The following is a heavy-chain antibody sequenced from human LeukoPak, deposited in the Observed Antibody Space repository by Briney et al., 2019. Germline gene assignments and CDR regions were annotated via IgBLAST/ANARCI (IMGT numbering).Heavy chain of an antibody. Sequence: GGSLRLSCAASGFTFSSYWMSWVRQAPGKGLEWVANIKQDGSEKYYVDSVKGRFTISRDNAKNSLYLQMISLRAEDTAVYYCARAGKKYQLLSPFDYWGQGTLVTVSS. D-gene: IGHD2-2*01. J-gene: IGHJ4*02. CDR3: ARAGKKYQLLSPFDY. V-gene: IGHV3-7*01. CDR2: IKQDGSEK. CDR1: GFTFSSYW.